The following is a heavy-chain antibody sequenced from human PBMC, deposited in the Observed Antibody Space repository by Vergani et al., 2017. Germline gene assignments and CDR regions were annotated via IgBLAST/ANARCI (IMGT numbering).Heavy chain of an antibody. CDR2: IYSGGST. CDR1: GFTVSSNY. CDR3: AKGYSGSPYYYYYMDV. D-gene: IGHD1-26*01. Sequence: EVQLVESGGGLIQPGGSLRLSCAASGFTVSSNYMSWVRQAPGKGLEWVSVIYSGGSTYYADSVKGRFTISRDNSKNTLYLQMNSLRAEDTTVYYCAKGYSGSPYYYYYMDVWGKGTTVTVSS. J-gene: IGHJ6*03. V-gene: IGHV3-53*01.